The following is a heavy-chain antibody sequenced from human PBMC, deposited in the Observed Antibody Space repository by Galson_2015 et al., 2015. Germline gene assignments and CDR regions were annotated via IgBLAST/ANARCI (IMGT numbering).Heavy chain of an antibody. CDR2: IYWDGRK. CDR3: SHKRPYASGSYFGLDNPYYFHY. CDR1: GFSLTTPEVS. D-gene: IGHD3-10*01. V-gene: IGHV2-5*02. Sequence: PALVKPTQTLTLTCNFSGFSLTTPEVSVGWIRQPPGRALEWLGIIYWDGRKRYTPSLKNRLFITKDTSKNQVVLRMTNMDPVDTATYFCSHKRPYASGSYFGLDNPYYFHYWGQGTLVTVSS. J-gene: IGHJ4*02.